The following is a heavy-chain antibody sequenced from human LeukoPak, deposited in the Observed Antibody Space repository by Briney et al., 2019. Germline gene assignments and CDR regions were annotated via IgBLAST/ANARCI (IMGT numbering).Heavy chain of an antibody. V-gene: IGHV4-34*01. J-gene: IGHJ4*02. CDR3: ASVRYGDYVVYFDY. D-gene: IGHD4-17*01. CDR2: INHSGST. CDR1: GGSFSGYY. Sequence: SETLSLTCAVYGGSFSGYYWSWIRQPPGKGLEWIGEINHSGSTNYNPSLKSRVTISADTSKNQFSLKLSSVTAADTAVYYCASVRYGDYVVYFDYWGQGTLVTVSS.